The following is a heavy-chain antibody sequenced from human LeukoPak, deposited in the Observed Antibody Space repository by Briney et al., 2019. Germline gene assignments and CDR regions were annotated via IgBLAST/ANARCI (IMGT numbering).Heavy chain of an antibody. V-gene: IGHV4-4*02. CDR1: GGSISSSNW. CDR2: IYHSGST. CDR3: ARGFDYYDSSGYGGFDY. D-gene: IGHD3-22*01. J-gene: IGHJ4*02. Sequence: SETLSLTCAVSGGSISSSNWWSWVRQPPGKGLEWIGEIYHSGSTSYNPSLKSRVTISVDKSKNQFSLKLSSVTAADTAVYYCARGFDYYDSSGYGGFDYWGQGTLVTVSS.